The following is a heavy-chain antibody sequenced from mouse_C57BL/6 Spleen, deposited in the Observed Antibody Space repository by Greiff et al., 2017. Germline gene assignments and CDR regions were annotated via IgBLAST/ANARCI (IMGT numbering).Heavy chain of an antibody. D-gene: IGHD2-5*01. CDR1: GYTFTGYW. CDR3: ARGGPTIVTTDYYAMDY. CDR2: ILPGSGST. J-gene: IGHJ4*01. V-gene: IGHV1-9*01. Sequence: QVQLKQSGAELMKPGASVKLSCKATGYTFTGYWIEWVKQRPGHGLEWIGEILPGSGSTNYNEKFKGKATFTADTSSNTAYMQLSSLTTEDSAIYYCARGGPTIVTTDYYAMDYWGQGTSVTVSS.